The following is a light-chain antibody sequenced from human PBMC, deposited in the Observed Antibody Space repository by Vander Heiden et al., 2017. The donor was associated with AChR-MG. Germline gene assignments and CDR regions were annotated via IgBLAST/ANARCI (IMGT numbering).Light chain of an antibody. J-gene: IGKJ5*01. Sequence: DSRMTQSPSSLSASVGDRVTITCQASQDISNYLNWYQQKPGKAPKLLIYDASNLETGVPSRFSGSGSGTDFTFTISSLQPEDVATYYCQQEDNLPFTFGQGTRLEIK. CDR3: QQEDNLPFT. V-gene: IGKV1-33*01. CDR1: QDISNY. CDR2: DAS.